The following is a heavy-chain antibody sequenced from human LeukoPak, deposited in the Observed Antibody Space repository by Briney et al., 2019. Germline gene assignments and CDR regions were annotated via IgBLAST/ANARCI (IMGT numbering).Heavy chain of an antibody. Sequence: ASVKVSCTASGYPFTTYGITWVRQAPGQGLEWMGLISPYTGDTNYAQKFQGRLSMATDTSTSTAYMELRSLRSDDTATYFCARLWRDSAYWGQGTLVIVSS. CDR3: ARLWRDSAY. CDR1: GYPFTTYG. CDR2: ISPYTGDT. J-gene: IGHJ4*02. D-gene: IGHD3-16*01. V-gene: IGHV1-18*01.